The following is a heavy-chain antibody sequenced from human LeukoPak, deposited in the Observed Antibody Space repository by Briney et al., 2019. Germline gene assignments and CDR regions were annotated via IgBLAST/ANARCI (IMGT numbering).Heavy chain of an antibody. CDR2: INHSGST. V-gene: IGHV4-34*01. CDR1: GGSFSGYY. D-gene: IGHD2-15*01. CDR3: ARQAVIAAAFDY. J-gene: IGHJ4*02. Sequence: PSETLSLTCAVYGGSFSGYYWSWIRQPPGKGLEWIGEINHSGSTNYNPSLKSRVTISVDTSKNQFSLKLSSVTAADTAVYYCARQAVIAAAFDYGGQGTLVTVSS.